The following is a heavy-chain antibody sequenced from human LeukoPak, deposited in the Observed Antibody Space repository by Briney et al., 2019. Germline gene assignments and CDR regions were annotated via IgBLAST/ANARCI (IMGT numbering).Heavy chain of an antibody. CDR3: VRDRGSYRPIDY. J-gene: IGHJ4*02. V-gene: IGHV3-21*01. Sequence: GGSLRLSCAASTFTFSSYNMNWVRQAPGKGLEWVSSISSSGTYIYYRDSVKGRFTISRDNVENSLYLEMNSLRVEDTAIYYCVRDRGSYRPIDYWGQGTLVTVSS. CDR1: TFTFSSYN. CDR2: ISSSGTYI. D-gene: IGHD1-26*01.